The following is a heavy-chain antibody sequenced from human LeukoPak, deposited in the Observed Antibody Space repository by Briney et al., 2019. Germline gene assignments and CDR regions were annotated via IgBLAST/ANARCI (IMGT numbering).Heavy chain of an antibody. D-gene: IGHD2-2*01. V-gene: IGHV3-33*06. CDR3: AKPHGGGYCSSTSCRSLDY. CDR1: GFTFSSYG. CDR2: IRYDGSNK. Sequence: PGRSLRLSCAASGFTFSSYGMHWVRQAPGKGLEWVAVIRYDGSNKYYADSVKGRFTISRDNSKNTLYLQMNSLRAEDTAVYYCAKPHGGGYCSSTSCRSLDYWGQGTLVTVSS. J-gene: IGHJ4*02.